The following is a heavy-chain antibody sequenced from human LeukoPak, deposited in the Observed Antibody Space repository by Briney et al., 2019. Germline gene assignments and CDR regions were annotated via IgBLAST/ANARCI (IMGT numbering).Heavy chain of an antibody. V-gene: IGHV1-2*02. CDR2: NNPNSGGT. Sequence: ASVKVSRKASGYTFTGYYMHWVRQAPGQGLEWMGWNNPNSGGTNYAQKFQGRVTMTRDTSISTAYMELSRLRSDDTAVYYCAREFLEANYFDYWGQGTLVTVSS. J-gene: IGHJ4*02. CDR3: AREFLEANYFDY. D-gene: IGHD5-24*01. CDR1: GYTFTGYY.